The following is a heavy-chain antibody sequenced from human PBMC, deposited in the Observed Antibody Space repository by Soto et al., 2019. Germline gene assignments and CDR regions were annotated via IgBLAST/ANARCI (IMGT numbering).Heavy chain of an antibody. V-gene: IGHV4-59*01. Sequence: ETLSLTCTVSGGSISSYYWSWIRQPPGKGLEWIGYIYYSGSTNYNPSLKSRVTISVDTSKNQFSLKLSSVTAADTAVYYCARVWGGAFDIWGQGTMVTVSS. CDR1: GGSISSYY. D-gene: IGHD3-10*01. CDR3: ARVWGGAFDI. CDR2: IYYSGST. J-gene: IGHJ3*02.